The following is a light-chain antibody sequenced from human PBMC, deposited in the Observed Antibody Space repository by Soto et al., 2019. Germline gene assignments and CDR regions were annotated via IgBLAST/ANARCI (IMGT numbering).Light chain of an antibody. CDR3: SAYIASITPHV. CDR2: EVN. Sequence: QSALTQPPSVSGSPGQSVTISCSGSSSDVGSHKSVSWYKQAPGTSPKLMIFEVNNRPSGVPDRFSESKSGNTASLTISGLQPEDEADYYCSAYIASITPHVFGTGTKLPLL. CDR1: SSDVGSHKS. V-gene: IGLV2-18*02. J-gene: IGLJ1*01.